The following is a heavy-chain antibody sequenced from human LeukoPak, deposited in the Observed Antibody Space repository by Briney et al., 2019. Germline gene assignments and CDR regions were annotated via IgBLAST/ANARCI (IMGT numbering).Heavy chain of an antibody. CDR1: GFTFSSYA. D-gene: IGHD3-16*02. Sequence: GGSLRLSCAASGFTFSSYAMSWVRQAPGKGLEWVSAIRGSGGSTYYADSVKGRFTISRDNSKNTLYLQMNSLRAEDTAVYYCARESYDYVWGSYRPGEYWGQGTLVTVSS. J-gene: IGHJ4*02. CDR3: ARESYDYVWGSYRPGEY. CDR2: IRGSGGST. V-gene: IGHV3-23*01.